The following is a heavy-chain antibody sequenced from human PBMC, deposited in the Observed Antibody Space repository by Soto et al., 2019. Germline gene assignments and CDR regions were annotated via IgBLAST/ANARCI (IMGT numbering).Heavy chain of an antibody. Sequence: SVKVSCEASGDTFSSYTISWLRQAPGQGLEWMGRIIPILGIANYAQKFQGRVTITADKSTSTAYMELSSLRSEDTAVYYCARGVGYCSSPSCHPLPAYYGMDAWG. J-gene: IGHJ6*02. D-gene: IGHD2-2*01. CDR2: IIPILGIA. CDR1: GDTFSSYT. V-gene: IGHV1-69*02. CDR3: ARGVGYCSSPSCHPLPAYYGMDA.